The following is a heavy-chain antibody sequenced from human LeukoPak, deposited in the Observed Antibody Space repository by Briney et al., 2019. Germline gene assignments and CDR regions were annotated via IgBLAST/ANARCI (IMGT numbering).Heavy chain of an antibody. D-gene: IGHD6-6*01. V-gene: IGHV4-34*01. CDR3: ARESPSYSSSSRGYLRDY. Sequence: SETLSLTCAVYGGSFSGYYWSWLRQPPGKGLEWIGEINHSGSTNYNPSLKSRVTISVDTSKNQFSLKLSSVTAADTAVYYCARESPSYSSSSRGYLRDYWGQGTLVTVSS. CDR1: GGSFSGYY. CDR2: INHSGST. J-gene: IGHJ4*02.